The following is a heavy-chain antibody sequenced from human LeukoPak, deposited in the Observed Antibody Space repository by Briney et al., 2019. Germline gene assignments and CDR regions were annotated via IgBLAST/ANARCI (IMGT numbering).Heavy chain of an antibody. V-gene: IGHV3-21*01. D-gene: IGHD3-16*02. CDR2: ISSSSSYI. J-gene: IGHJ5*02. Sequence: PGGSLRLSCATSGFTFVDYGLSWVRQAPGKGLEWVSSISSSSSYIYYADSVKGRFTISRDNAKNSLYLQMNSLRAEDTAVYYCARGVREFQLSPPYNWFDPWGQGTLVTVSS. CDR3: ARGVREFQLSPPYNWFDP. CDR1: GFTFVDYG.